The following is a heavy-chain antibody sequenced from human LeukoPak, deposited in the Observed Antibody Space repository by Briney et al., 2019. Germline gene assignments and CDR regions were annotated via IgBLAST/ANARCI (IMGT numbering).Heavy chain of an antibody. CDR1: GGSISSGGYY. V-gene: IGHV4-30-2*01. CDR2: IYHSGST. J-gene: IGHJ4*02. Sequence: PSQTLSLTCTVSGGSISSGGYYWSWIRQPPGKGLGWIGYIYHSGSTYYNPSLKSRVTISVDRSKNQFSLKLSSVTAADTAVYYCARGNRYYDSSGYSYYFDYWGQGTLVTVSS. D-gene: IGHD3-22*01. CDR3: ARGNRYYDSSGYSYYFDY.